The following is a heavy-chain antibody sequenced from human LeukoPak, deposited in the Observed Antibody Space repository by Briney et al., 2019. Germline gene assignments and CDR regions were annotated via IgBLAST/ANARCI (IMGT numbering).Heavy chain of an antibody. V-gene: IGHV3-7*02. J-gene: IGHJ3*02. Sequence: GGSLRLSCAASGFPISNYWMSWVRQAPGKGLEWVASISPDGSVNHYVDSVKGRFTISRDNAKNSLSLQMNSPRAEDTAVYFCARLLGMVTTFDIWGQGTVVTVSS. CDR3: ARLLGMVTTFDI. CDR1: GFPISNYW. D-gene: IGHD5-24*01. CDR2: ISPDGSVN.